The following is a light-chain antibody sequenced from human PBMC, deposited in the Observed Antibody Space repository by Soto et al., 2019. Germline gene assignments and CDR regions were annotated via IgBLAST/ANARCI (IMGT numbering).Light chain of an antibody. Sequence: EIVLTQSPATLSLSPGERATLSCRASQSVSSYLAWYQQKPGQAPRLLIYDASNRATGIPARFSGSGSGTDFTLTISSLEPEDFAVYYCQQYGNSEWTFGQGTKVDIK. CDR1: QSVSSY. CDR2: DAS. J-gene: IGKJ1*01. V-gene: IGKV3-11*01. CDR3: QQYGNSEWT.